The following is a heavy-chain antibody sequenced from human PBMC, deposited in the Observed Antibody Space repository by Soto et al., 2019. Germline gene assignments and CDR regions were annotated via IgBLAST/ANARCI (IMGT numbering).Heavy chain of an antibody. CDR1: GGSISSSSYY. CDR2: IYYSGST. Sequence: SETLSLTCTVSGGSISSSSYYWGWIRQPPGKGLEWIGSIYYSGSTYYNPSLKSRVTISVDTSKNQFSLKLSSVTAADTAVYYCARHPRRSVVVVAATNWFDPWGQGTLVTVSS. V-gene: IGHV4-39*01. D-gene: IGHD2-15*01. J-gene: IGHJ5*02. CDR3: ARHPRRSVVVVAATNWFDP.